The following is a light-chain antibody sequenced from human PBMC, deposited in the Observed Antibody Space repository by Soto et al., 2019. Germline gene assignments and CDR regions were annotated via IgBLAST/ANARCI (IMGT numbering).Light chain of an antibody. Sequence: DIQMTQSPSSLSASVGDRVVITCRASQGISNYLAWYQHKPGKVPKVLIYAASTLQPGVPSRFSRSASGTDFTLTISSLQPEDVAVYYCQNYNSAPFSFGPGTKVDVK. V-gene: IGKV1-27*01. J-gene: IGKJ3*01. CDR2: AAS. CDR3: QNYNSAPFS. CDR1: QGISNY.